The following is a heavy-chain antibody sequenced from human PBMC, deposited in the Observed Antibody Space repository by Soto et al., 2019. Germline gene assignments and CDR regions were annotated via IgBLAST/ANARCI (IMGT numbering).Heavy chain of an antibody. J-gene: IGHJ4*02. CDR2: ISTSSTYI. V-gene: IGHV3-21*01. CDR1: GFTFSSYS. Sequence: GGSLRLSCAASGFTFSSYSMNWVRQAPGKGLEWVSSISTSSTYIYYADSVKGRFTVSRDNAKNSLYLQINSLRDEDTAVYYCARGSIVATSLTPFDYWGQGTQVTVSS. CDR3: ARGSIVATSLTPFDY. D-gene: IGHD5-12*01.